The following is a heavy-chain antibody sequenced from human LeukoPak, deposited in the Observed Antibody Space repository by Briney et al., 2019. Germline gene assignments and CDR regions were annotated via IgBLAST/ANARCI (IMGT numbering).Heavy chain of an antibody. D-gene: IGHD6-13*01. V-gene: IGHV4-39*01. CDR1: GGSISSSSYY. Sequence: IPSETLSLTRTVSGGSISSSSYYWGWIRQPPGKGLEWIGSIYYSGSTYYNPSLKSRVTISVGTSKNQFSLKLSSVTAADTAVYYCARCHSSSWYGDYFDYWGQGTLVTVSS. CDR3: ARCHSSSWYGDYFDY. CDR2: IYYSGST. J-gene: IGHJ4*02.